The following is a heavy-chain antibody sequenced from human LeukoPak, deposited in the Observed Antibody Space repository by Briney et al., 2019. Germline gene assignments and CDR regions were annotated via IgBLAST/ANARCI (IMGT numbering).Heavy chain of an antibody. D-gene: IGHD6-13*01. J-gene: IGHJ4*02. CDR3: ATTYSSRWTYYFDY. CDR1: GGSISSSSYY. V-gene: IGHV4-39*01. CDR2: IYYSGST. Sequence: KPSETLSLTCTVSGGSISSSSYYWGWIRQPPGKGLEWIGSIYYSGSTYYNPSLKSRVTISVDTSKNQFSLKLSSVTAADTAVYYCATTYSSRWTYYFDYWGQGTLVTVSS.